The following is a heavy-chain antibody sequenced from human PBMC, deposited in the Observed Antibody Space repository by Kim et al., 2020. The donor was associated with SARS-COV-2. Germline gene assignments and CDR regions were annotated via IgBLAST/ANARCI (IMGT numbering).Heavy chain of an antibody. D-gene: IGHD5-12*01. Sequence: SETLSLTCTVSGGSISSSSYYWGWIRQPPGKGLEWIGSIYYSGSTYYNPSLKSRVTISVDTSKNQFSLKLSSVTAADSAVYYCARHLRRWLQLHPYYFDYWGPGTLVTVSS. CDR2: IYYSGST. CDR1: GGSISSSSYY. CDR3: ARHLRRWLQLHPYYFDY. V-gene: IGHV4-39*01. J-gene: IGHJ4*02.